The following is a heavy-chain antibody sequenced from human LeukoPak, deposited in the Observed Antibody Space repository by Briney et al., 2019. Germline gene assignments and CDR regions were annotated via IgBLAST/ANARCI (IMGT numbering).Heavy chain of an antibody. CDR3: GRGHWGLDY. V-gene: IGHV3-11*04. CDR2: ISNTGDSI. CDR1: GFTFSDSY. Sequence: GGSLRLSCAASGFTFSDSYMTWIRQAPGKGLEGVSFISNTGDSIYYADSVKGRFTTSRDNAKSSLSLQMNSLRAEDTAVYYCGRGHWGLDYWGQGALVTVSS. J-gene: IGHJ4*02. D-gene: IGHD7-27*01.